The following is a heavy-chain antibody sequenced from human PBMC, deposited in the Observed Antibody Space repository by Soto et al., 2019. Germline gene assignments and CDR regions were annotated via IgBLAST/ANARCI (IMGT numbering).Heavy chain of an antibody. CDR1: GYTFTSYG. D-gene: IGHD6-13*01. CDR2: ISAYNGNT. V-gene: IGHV1-18*01. CDR3: ARDRDSSSLYHHYYYYGMDV. J-gene: IGHJ6*02. Sequence: QVQLVQSGAEVKKPGASVKVSCKASGYTFTSYGISWVRQAPGQGLEWMGWISAYNGNTNYAQKLQGRVTMTTDTSPSTAYMELRSLRSDDTAVYYCARDRDSSSLYHHYYYYGMDVWGQGTTVTVSS.